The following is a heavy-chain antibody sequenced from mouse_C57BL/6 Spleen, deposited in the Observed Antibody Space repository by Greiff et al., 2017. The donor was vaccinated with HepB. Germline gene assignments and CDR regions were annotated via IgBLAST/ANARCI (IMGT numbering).Heavy chain of an antibody. Sequence: QVQLQQSGAELVRPGASVTLSCKASGYTFTDYEMHWVKQTPVHGLEWIGAIDPETGGTAYNQKFKGKAILTADKSSSTAYMELRSLTSEDSAVYYCTRGDGYYVRAMDYWGQGTSVTVSS. D-gene: IGHD2-3*01. CDR2: IDPETGGT. CDR3: TRGDGYYVRAMDY. CDR1: GYTFTDYE. V-gene: IGHV1-15*01. J-gene: IGHJ4*01.